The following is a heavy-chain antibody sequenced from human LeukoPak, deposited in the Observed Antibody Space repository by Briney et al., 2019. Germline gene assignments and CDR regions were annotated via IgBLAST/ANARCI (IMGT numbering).Heavy chain of an antibody. CDR2: IKQDGSEK. D-gene: IGHD4-17*01. V-gene: IGHV3-7*01. CDR1: GFTFSSYW. CDR3: ARAPTDDYGDYSFDY. J-gene: IGHJ4*02. Sequence: GGSLRLSCAASGFTFSSYWMNWVRQAPGKGLEWVANIKQDGSEKYYVDSVKGRFTISRDNAKNSLYLQMNSLRAEDTAVYYCARAPTDDYGDYSFDYWGQGTLVTVSS.